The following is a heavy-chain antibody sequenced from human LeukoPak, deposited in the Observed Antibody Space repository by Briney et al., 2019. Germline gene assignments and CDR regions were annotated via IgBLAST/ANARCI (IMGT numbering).Heavy chain of an antibody. Sequence: LTGGSLRLSCAASGFTFSDYYMSWVRQAPGKGLEWVSVIYYSGNTFYADSVKGRFTISRDNSQSTLYLQMNSLRAEDTAVYYCARDRDFFDYWGQGTLVTVSS. CDR3: ARDRDFFDY. CDR2: IYYSGNT. V-gene: IGHV3-66*01. J-gene: IGHJ4*02. CDR1: GFTFSDYY.